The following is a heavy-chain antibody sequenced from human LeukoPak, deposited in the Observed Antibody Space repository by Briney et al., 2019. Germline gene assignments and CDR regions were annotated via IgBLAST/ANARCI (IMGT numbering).Heavy chain of an antibody. D-gene: IGHD3-22*01. Sequence: PSETLSLTCAVYGGSFSGYYWSWIRQPPGKGLEWIGEINHSGSTNYNPSLKSRVTISVDTSKNQFSLKLSSVTAADTAVYYCARRSEYYDSSGYYYYFDYWGRGTLVTVSS. CDR1: GGSFSGYY. CDR2: INHSGST. V-gene: IGHV4-34*01. CDR3: ARRSEYYDSSGYYYYFDY. J-gene: IGHJ4*02.